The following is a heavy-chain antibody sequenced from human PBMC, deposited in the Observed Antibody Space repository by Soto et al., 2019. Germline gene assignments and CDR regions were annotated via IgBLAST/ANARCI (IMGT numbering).Heavy chain of an antibody. CDR1: GFTFSNAW. J-gene: IGHJ4*02. CDR3: TTAEDIVLMVYASPRDY. CDR2: IKSKTDGGTT. Sequence: EVQLVESGGGLVKPGGSLRLSCAASGFTFSNAWMSWVRQAPGKGLEWVGRIKSKTDGGTTDYAAPVKGRFTISRDDSKNTLYLQMNSLKTEDTAVYYCTTAEDIVLMVYASPRDYWGQGTLVTVSS. V-gene: IGHV3-15*01. D-gene: IGHD2-8*01.